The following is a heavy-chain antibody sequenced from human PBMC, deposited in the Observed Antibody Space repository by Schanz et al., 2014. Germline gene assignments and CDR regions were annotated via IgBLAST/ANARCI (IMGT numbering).Heavy chain of an antibody. CDR3: ARVGDFDY. Sequence: QVQLVESGGGVVQPGRSLRLSCAASGFTFSSYGMHWVRQAPGKGLEWVAIIWYDGSNKYYADSVKGRFTMSRDNSKNTLFLQMSSLRAEDTAVYYCARVGDFDYWGQGTLVTVSS. V-gene: IGHV3-33*01. J-gene: IGHJ4*02. CDR2: IWYDGSNK. CDR1: GFTFSSYG.